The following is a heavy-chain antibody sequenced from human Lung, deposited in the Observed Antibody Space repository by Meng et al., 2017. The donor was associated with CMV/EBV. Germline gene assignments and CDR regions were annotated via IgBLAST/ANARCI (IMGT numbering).Heavy chain of an antibody. J-gene: IGHJ4*02. CDR2: IGTVGNT. V-gene: IGHV3-13*01. Sequence: GGSLRLSCTASGFTFSTYDFHWVRQPTGKGLEWVSSIGTVGNTYSKGSVKGRFIISREDAKNSVYLQMNGLRDGDTGLYYCARARSPTHFDYWGQGALVTVSS. CDR1: GFTFSTYD. CDR3: ARARSPTHFDY.